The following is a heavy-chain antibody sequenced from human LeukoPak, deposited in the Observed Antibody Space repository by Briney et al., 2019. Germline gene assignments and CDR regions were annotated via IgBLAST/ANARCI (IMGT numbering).Heavy chain of an antibody. Sequence: TSGTLSLTCAVSGGSISSSNWWSWVRQPPGKGLEWIGEIYHSGSTNYNPSLKSRVTISVDKSKNQFSLKLSSVTAADTAVYYCGAVDDYYYGMDVWGQGTTVTVSS. J-gene: IGHJ6*02. CDR2: IYHSGST. V-gene: IGHV4-4*02. CDR3: GAVDDYYYGMDV. D-gene: IGHD5-12*01. CDR1: GGSISSSNW.